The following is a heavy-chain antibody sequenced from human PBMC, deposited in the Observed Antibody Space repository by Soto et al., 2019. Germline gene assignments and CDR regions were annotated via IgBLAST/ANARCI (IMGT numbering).Heavy chain of an antibody. Sequence: PGGSLRLSCAASGFTFSSYGMHWVRQAPGKGLEWVAVISYDGSNKYYADSVKGRFTISRDNSKNTLYLQMSSLRAEDTAVYYCAKASGSVAAFDIWGQGTMVTVSS. V-gene: IGHV3-30*18. D-gene: IGHD1-26*01. CDR2: ISYDGSNK. CDR1: GFTFSSYG. CDR3: AKASGSVAAFDI. J-gene: IGHJ3*02.